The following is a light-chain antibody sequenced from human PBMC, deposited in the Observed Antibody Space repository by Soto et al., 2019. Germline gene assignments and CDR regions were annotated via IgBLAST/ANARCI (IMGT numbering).Light chain of an antibody. CDR2: DVT. V-gene: IGLV2-11*01. CDR3: PSYAGSYSFV. J-gene: IGLJ1*01. CDR1: SSDVGGDRY. Sequence: QSALTQPRSVSGSPGQSVTLSCTGTSSDVGGDRYVSGYQQHPGKAPKLMMYDVTTRPSGIPDRFSGSKSGNAASLTISGLQAEDEADYYCPSYAGSYSFVFGTGTKLTVL.